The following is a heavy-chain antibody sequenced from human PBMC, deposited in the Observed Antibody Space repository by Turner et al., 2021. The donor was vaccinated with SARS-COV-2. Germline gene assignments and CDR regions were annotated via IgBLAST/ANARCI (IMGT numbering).Heavy chain of an antibody. CDR3: ARVGSSVVPYYYSGVDV. Sequence: QVQLVQSGAEVKKPGSSVKVSCKASGGPFSSYALSWVRQAPGQGLEWMGGIIPIFGTTNYAQKFQARVTITADESTSTAYMELSSLRSEDTAVYYCARVGSSVVPYYYSGVDVWGQGTTVTVSS. J-gene: IGHJ6*02. V-gene: IGHV1-69*01. D-gene: IGHD3-22*01. CDR2: IIPIFGTT. CDR1: GGPFSSYA.